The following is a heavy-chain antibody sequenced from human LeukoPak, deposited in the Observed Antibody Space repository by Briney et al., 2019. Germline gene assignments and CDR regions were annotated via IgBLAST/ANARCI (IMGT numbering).Heavy chain of an antibody. D-gene: IGHD3-3*01. V-gene: IGHV4-34*01. J-gene: IGHJ3*02. CDR3: ARGSGRIRSQKAFDI. CDR1: GGSFSGYY. Sequence: SETLSLTCAVYGGSFSGYYWSWIRQPPGKGLEWIGEINHSGSTNYNPSLKSRVTISVDTSKNQFSLKLSSVTAADTAVYYCARGSGRIRSQKAFDIWGQGTMVTVSS. CDR2: INHSGST.